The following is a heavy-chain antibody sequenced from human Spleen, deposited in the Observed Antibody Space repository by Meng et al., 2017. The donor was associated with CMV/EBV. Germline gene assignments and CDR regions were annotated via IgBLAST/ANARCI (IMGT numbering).Heavy chain of an antibody. J-gene: IGHJ6*02. CDR3: ARGVAVVPAAIWEYYYYGMDV. V-gene: IGHV4-59*12. Sequence: SETLSLTCSVSGGSISTYYWSWIRQPPGKGLEWIGYIYHSGSTNYNPSLKSRVTISVDTSKNQFSLKLSSVTAADTAVYYCARGVAVVPAAIWEYYYYGMDVWGQGTTVTVSS. CDR1: GGSISTYY. CDR2: IYHSGST. D-gene: IGHD2-2*02.